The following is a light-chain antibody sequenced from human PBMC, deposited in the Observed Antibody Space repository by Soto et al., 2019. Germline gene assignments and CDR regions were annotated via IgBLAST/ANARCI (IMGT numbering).Light chain of an antibody. CDR3: QQRRSWPIT. CDR1: QSVNNY. Sequence: EIVLTQSPATLSLSPGERTTLSCRASQSVNNYLAWYQQKPGQAPRLLIYDASNRATGIPARFSGSGSETDFTLTISSLEPEDFAVYYCQQRRSWPITFGQGTRLEIK. CDR2: DAS. V-gene: IGKV3-11*01. J-gene: IGKJ5*01.